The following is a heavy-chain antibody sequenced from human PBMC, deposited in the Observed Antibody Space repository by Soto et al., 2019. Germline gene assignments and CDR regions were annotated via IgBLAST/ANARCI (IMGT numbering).Heavy chain of an antibody. CDR3: AKDPTQSVGGGKGIDY. V-gene: IGHV3-30*18. CDR2: ISYDGSNK. Sequence: GGSLRLSCAASGFTFSSYGMHWVRQAPGKGLEWVAVISYDGSNKYYAESVKGRFTISRDNSKNTLYLQMNSLRAEDTAVYYCAKDPTQSVGGGKGIDYWGQGTLVTVSS. D-gene: IGHD2-15*01. CDR1: GFTFSSYG. J-gene: IGHJ4*02.